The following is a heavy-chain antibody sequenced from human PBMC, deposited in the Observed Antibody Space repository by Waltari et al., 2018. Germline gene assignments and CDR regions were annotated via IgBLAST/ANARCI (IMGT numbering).Heavy chain of an antibody. D-gene: IGHD4-17*01. CDR2: IYYSGST. V-gene: IGHV4-30-4*08. CDR3: ARMFADYGDYGRYFDY. Sequence: QVQLQESGPGLVKPSQTLSLTCTVSGGSISSGDYYWSWIRQPPGKGLEWIGYIYYSGSTYYNPSLKSRVTISVDTSKNQFSLKLSSVTAADTAVYYCARMFADYGDYGRYFDYWGQGTLVTVSS. CDR1: GGSISSGDYY. J-gene: IGHJ4*02.